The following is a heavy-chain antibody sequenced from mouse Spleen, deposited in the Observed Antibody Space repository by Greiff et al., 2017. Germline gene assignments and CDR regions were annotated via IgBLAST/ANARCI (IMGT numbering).Heavy chain of an antibody. J-gene: IGHJ4*01. Sequence: EVQGVESGGGLVKPGGSLKLSCAASGFTFSSYAMSWVRQTPEKRLEWVATISSGGSYTYYPDSVKGRFTISRDNAKNTLYLQMSSLRSEDTAMYYCARQGYYYGSRRDYYAMDYWGQGTSVTVSS. CDR3: ARQGYYYGSRRDYYAMDY. CDR1: GFTFSSYA. D-gene: IGHD1-1*01. V-gene: IGHV5-9-3*01. CDR2: ISSGGSYT.